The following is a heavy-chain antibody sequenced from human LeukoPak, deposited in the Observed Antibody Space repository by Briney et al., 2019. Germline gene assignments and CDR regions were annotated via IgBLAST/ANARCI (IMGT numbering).Heavy chain of an antibody. V-gene: IGHV4-59*01. CDR3: ARVAFGGVFDY. CDR2: IYYSGST. Sequence: PSETLSLTCTVSGGSISSYYWTWLRQPPGKGLEWIGYIYYSGSTNYNPSLKSRVTISVDTSKNQFSLKLSSVTAADTAVYYCARVAFGGVFDYWGQGTLVTVSS. D-gene: IGHD3-16*01. J-gene: IGHJ4*02. CDR1: GGSISSYY.